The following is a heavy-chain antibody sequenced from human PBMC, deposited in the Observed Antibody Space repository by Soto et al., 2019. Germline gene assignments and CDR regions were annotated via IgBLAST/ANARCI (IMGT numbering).Heavy chain of an antibody. CDR3: ARRDYYDFWSGYYKGNNWFDP. J-gene: IGHJ5*02. CDR1: GGSFSGYY. CDR2: INHSGST. D-gene: IGHD3-3*01. V-gene: IGHV4-34*01. Sequence: PSETLSLTCAVYGGSFSGYYWSWIRQPPGKGLEWIGEINHSGSTNYNPSLKSRVTISVDTSKNQFSLKLSSVTAADTAVYYCARRDYYDFWSGYYKGNNWFDPWGQGTLVTVSS.